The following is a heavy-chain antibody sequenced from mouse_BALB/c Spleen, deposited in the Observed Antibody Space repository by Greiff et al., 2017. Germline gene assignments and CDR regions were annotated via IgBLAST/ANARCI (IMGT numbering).Heavy chain of an antibody. J-gene: IGHJ3*01. CDR1: GFTFSSYA. CDR2: ISSGGSYT. Sequence: DVQLVESGGGLVKPGGSLKLSCAASGFTFSSYAMSWVRQSPEKRLEWVAEISSGGSYTYYPDTVTGRFTISRDNAKNTLYLEMSSLRSEDTAMYYCAKNYYGSRAWFAYWGQGTLVTVSA. D-gene: IGHD1-1*01. CDR3: AKNYYGSRAWFAY. V-gene: IGHV5-9-4*01.